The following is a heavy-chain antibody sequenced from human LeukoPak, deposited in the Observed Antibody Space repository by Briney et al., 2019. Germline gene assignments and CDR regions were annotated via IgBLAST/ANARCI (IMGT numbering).Heavy chain of an antibody. CDR3: AKDRGPTIFPSDAFDI. V-gene: IGHV3-23*01. CDR1: GFTFSSYA. J-gene: IGHJ3*02. D-gene: IGHD3-9*01. CDR2: ISGSGGST. Sequence: GGSLRLSCAASGFTFSSYAMCWVRQAPGKGLEWVSAISGSGGSTYYADSVKGRFTISRDNSKNTLYLQMNSLRAEDTAVYYCAKDRGPTIFPSDAFDIWGQGTMVTVSS.